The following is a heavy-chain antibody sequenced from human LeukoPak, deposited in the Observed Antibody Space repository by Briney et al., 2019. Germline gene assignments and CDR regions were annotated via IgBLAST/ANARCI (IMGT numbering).Heavy chain of an antibody. CDR3: AKDRRGDYYYYMDV. V-gene: IGHV3-30*02. CDR1: GFTFSSYG. D-gene: IGHD5-24*01. CDR2: IRYDGSNK. J-gene: IGHJ6*03. Sequence: GGSLRLSCAASGFTFSSYGMHWVRQAPGKWLEWVAFIRYDGSNKYYADSVKGRFTISRDNSKNTLYLQMNSLRAEDTAVYYCAKDRRGDYYYYMDVWGKGTTVTVSS.